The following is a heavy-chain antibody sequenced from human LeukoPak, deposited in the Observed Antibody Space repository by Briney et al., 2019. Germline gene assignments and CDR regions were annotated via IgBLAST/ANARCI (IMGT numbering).Heavy chain of an antibody. CDR3: ATNGLRYFDWLPRFDY. CDR1: GYTFISYG. V-gene: IGHV1-18*01. D-gene: IGHD3-9*01. CDR2: LSAYNGNT. J-gene: IGHJ4*02. Sequence: ASVKVSCKASGYTFISYGISWVRPAPGQGLAGMGWLSAYNGNTNYAQKLQGRVTMTTDTSTSTAYMELRSLRSDDTAVYYCATNGLRYFDWLPRFDYWGQGTLVTVSS.